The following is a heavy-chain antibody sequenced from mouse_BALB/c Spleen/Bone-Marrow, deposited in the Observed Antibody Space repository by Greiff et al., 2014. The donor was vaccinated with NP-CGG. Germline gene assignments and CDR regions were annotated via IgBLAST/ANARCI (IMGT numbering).Heavy chain of an antibody. J-gene: IGHJ4*01. CDR1: GSTFTNYT. CDR2: INPSSGYT. Sequence: QVQLQPSXAELARPGASVQMSCKASGSTFTNYTMHWIKQRPGQGLEWIGYINPSSGYTNYNQKFKVKATLTADKSSSTAYMQLSSLTSEASAVYYCARGHYGSSYSAVNYWGQGTSVTVSS. CDR3: ARGHYGSSYSAVNY. D-gene: IGHD1-1*01. V-gene: IGHV1-4*01.